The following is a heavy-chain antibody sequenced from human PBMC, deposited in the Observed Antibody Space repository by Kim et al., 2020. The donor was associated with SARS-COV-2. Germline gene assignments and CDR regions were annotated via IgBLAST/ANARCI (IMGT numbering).Heavy chain of an antibody. CDR3: ATRGDQLLRSFFDY. D-gene: IGHD2-2*01. Sequence: ASVKVSCKASGHTVTGYYMHWVRQAPGQGLEWMGWINPDSGGTDYAQNFQGRVTMTRDTSISTTYMELSGLTSDDTAIYYCATRGDQLLRSFFDYWGQGT. CDR1: GHTVTGYY. V-gene: IGHV1-2*02. CDR2: INPDSGGT. J-gene: IGHJ4*02.